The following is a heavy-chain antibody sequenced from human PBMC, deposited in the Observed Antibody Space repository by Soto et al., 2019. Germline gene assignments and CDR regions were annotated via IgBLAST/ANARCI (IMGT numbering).Heavy chain of an antibody. J-gene: IGHJ6*02. V-gene: IGHV3-30*18. Sequence: QVQLVESGGGVVQPGRSLRLSCAASGFTFSSYGMHWVRQAPGKGLEWVAVISYDGSNKYYADSVKGRFTISRDNSKNTLYLRMNSLRAEDTAVYYCAKRREGGWHADYGMDVWGQGTTVTVSS. CDR2: ISYDGSNK. CDR1: GFTFSSYG. CDR3: AKRREGGWHADYGMDV. D-gene: IGHD2-15*01.